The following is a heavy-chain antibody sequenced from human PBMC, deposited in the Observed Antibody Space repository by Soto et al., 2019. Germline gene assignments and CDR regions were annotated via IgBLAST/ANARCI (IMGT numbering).Heavy chain of an antibody. CDR2: INSDGSST. CDR3: ARENWNPTRYSYYGMDV. J-gene: IGHJ6*02. D-gene: IGHD1-1*01. V-gene: IGHV3-74*01. CDR1: GFTFSSYW. Sequence: EVQLVESGGGLVQPGGSLRLSCAASGFTFSSYWMHWVRQAPGKGLVWVSRINSDGSSTSYADSVKGRFTISRDNAKNRLYLQMNSLRAEDTAVYYCARENWNPTRYSYYGMDVWGQGTTVTVSS.